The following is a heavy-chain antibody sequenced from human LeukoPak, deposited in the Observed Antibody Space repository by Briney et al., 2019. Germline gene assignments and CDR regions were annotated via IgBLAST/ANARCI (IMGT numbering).Heavy chain of an antibody. D-gene: IGHD2-2*02. Sequence: ASVKVSCKASGYTFTSYGISWVRQAPGQGLEWMGWISAYNGNTNYAQKLQGRVTMTTDTSTSTAYMELRSLRSDDTAVYYCARPSFHCSSTRCYTGYGMDVWGQGTTVTVSS. CDR3: ARPSFHCSSTRCYTGYGMDV. CDR2: ISAYNGNT. CDR1: GYTFTSYG. V-gene: IGHV1-18*01. J-gene: IGHJ6*02.